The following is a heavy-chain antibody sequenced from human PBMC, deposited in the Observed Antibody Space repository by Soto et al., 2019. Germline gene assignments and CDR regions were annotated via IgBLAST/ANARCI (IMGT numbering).Heavy chain of an antibody. V-gene: IGHV5-51*01. Sequence: TGESLKISCQGFGYSFASYWIGWVRQMPGKDLEWMGIIYPGDSDTRYSPSFQGQVTISADKSLRTAYLQWTSLKASDTALYYCARTRSFTLGFCYDGMDVWGQGTTVTVSS. D-gene: IGHD6-6*01. CDR3: ARTRSFTLGFCYDGMDV. J-gene: IGHJ6*02. CDR1: GYSFASYW. CDR2: IYPGDSDT.